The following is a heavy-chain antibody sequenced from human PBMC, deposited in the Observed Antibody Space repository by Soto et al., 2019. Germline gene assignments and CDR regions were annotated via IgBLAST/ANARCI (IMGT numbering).Heavy chain of an antibody. J-gene: IGHJ6*02. CDR3: ARSSGWQNQDYSGMDV. CDR1: GDTFSNSG. V-gene: IGHV1-69*13. CDR2: IIPLLGTA. D-gene: IGHD6-19*01. Sequence: QVQLVQSGAEVKKPGSSVKVSCKASGDTFSNSGIRWVRQAPGLGLEWMGGIIPLLGTASFAQKFQGRLTIAAEESTRTAYMELSSLRPEVTAVYYCARSSGWQNQDYSGMDVWGQGTTVTVSS.